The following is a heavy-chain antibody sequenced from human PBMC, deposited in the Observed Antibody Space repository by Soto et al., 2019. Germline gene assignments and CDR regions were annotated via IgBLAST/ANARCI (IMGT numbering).Heavy chain of an antibody. Sequence: PGESLKISCKGSGYSFTSYWIGWVRQMPGKGLEWMGIIYPGDSDTRYSPSLQGQVTIAAHKSISTAYLQWNRLKASGTAMYYCAGGLGPRDYYDSSGYYYWGAFDIWGQGTMVTVSS. D-gene: IGHD3-22*01. V-gene: IGHV5-51*01. CDR1: GYSFTSYW. CDR2: IYPGDSDT. J-gene: IGHJ3*02. CDR3: AGGLGPRDYYDSSGYYYWGAFDI.